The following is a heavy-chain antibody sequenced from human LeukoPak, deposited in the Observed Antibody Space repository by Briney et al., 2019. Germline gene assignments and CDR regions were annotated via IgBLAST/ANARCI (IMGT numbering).Heavy chain of an antibody. D-gene: IGHD2-21*02. CDR1: GFSFSNYG. V-gene: IGHV3-30*03. Sequence: PGGSLRLSCEASGFSFSNYGMHWVRQAPGKGLERGAVISYNGSNKYYADSVKGRFTISRDNSKNTLYLQMNSLRAEDTAVYYCARDQGVVTAIGDDPGFLDVWGKGTTVTVSS. J-gene: IGHJ6*04. CDR3: ARDQGVVTAIGDDPGFLDV. CDR2: ISYNGSNK.